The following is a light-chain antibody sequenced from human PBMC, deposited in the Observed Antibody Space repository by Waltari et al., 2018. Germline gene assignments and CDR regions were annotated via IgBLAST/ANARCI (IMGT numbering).Light chain of an antibody. CDR2: DFT. CDR3: CSFSGGNDLL. Sequence: QSALPQPPSASGPPGQSVTISCTGTNSDIDNFQYVSWYQQHPGKAPRLIIYDFTKRPSEVPNRFSGSKSGNMASLTVSYLQADDEADYFCCSFSGGNDLLFGGGTKLTVL. V-gene: IGLV2-8*01. J-gene: IGLJ2*01. CDR1: NSDIDNFQY.